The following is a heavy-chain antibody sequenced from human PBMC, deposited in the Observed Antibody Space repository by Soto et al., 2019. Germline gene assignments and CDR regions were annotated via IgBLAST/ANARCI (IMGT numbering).Heavy chain of an antibody. CDR3: ARGSAPDYYDSSGYYSTRYFDY. Sequence: QVQLVQSGAEVKKPGSSVKVSCKPSGGTFSSYAISWVRQAPGQGLEWMGGIIPIFGTANYAQKFQGRVTITADESTSTAYMELSSLRSEDTAVYYCARGSAPDYYDSSGYYSTRYFDYWGQGTLVTVSS. D-gene: IGHD3-22*01. V-gene: IGHV1-69*01. CDR2: IIPIFGTA. J-gene: IGHJ4*02. CDR1: GGTFSSYA.